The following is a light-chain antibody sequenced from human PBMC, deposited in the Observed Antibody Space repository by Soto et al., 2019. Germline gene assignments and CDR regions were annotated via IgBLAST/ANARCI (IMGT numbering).Light chain of an antibody. CDR2: SNN. CDR1: SSNIGSNA. Sequence: QSVVTQPPSASGTPGQRVTISCSGSSSNIGSNAVNWYQQLPGTAPKLLIYSNNQRPSGVPDRFSGSKSGTSASLAVSGLQGEDEADYYCSSYGGSNNLVFGGGTKLTVL. V-gene: IGLV1-44*01. J-gene: IGLJ2*01. CDR3: SSYGGSNNLV.